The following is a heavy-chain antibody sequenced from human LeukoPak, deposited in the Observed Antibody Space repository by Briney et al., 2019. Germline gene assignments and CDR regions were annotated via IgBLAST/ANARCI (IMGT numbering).Heavy chain of an antibody. V-gene: IGHV4-30-4*01. D-gene: IGHD2-2*01. Sequence: SQTLSLTCTVSGGSISSGDYYWSWIRQPPGKGLEWIGYIYYSGSTYYNPSLKSRVTISVDTFKNQFSLKLSSVTAADTAVYYCARYGYCSSTSFPDVFDIWGEGTMVTVSS. CDR1: GGSISSGDYY. J-gene: IGHJ3*02. CDR3: ARYGYCSSTSFPDVFDI. CDR2: IYYSGST.